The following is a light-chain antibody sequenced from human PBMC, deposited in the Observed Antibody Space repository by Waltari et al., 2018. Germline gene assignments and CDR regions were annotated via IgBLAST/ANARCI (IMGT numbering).Light chain of an antibody. CDR2: LHSDGTH. J-gene: IGLJ3*02. CDR3: QTWGTGIRV. CDR1: SGHSNYT. Sequence: QLVLTQSPSASASLGASVKPTCTLRSGHSNYTIAWPQQQPEKGPRYLMKLHSDGTHNKGDGIPDRFSGSSSGAERYLTISSLQSEDEADYYCQTWGTGIRVFGGGTKLTVL. V-gene: IGLV4-69*01.